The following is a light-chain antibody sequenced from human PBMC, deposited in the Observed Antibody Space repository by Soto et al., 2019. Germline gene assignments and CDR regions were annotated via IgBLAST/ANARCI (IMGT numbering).Light chain of an antibody. CDR2: DAS. V-gene: IGKV3-11*01. CDR3: QQRSNTFT. Sequence: EIVLTQSPATLSLSPGERATLSCRASQSVSSYLAWYQQKPGQAPRLLIYDASSRATGIPARFSGSGSGTDFNLTISSLEPEDFAVYYCQQRSNTFTFGPGTKVDIK. J-gene: IGKJ3*01. CDR1: QSVSSY.